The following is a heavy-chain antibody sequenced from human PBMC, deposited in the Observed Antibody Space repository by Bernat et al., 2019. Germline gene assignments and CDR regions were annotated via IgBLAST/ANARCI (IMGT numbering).Heavy chain of an antibody. CDR1: GFTFSNYW. CDR2: IKQDGSEK. D-gene: IGHD2-21*01. Sequence: EVQLVESGGGLVQPGGSLRLSCVASGFTFSNYWMSWVRQAPGKGLEWVANIKQDGSEKYYVDSVKGRFTISRDNAKNSLYLQMNSLRAEDTAVYYCARDASPVELWYVNNFDYWGQGTLVTVSS. V-gene: IGHV3-7*01. CDR3: ARDASPVELWYVNNFDY. J-gene: IGHJ4*02.